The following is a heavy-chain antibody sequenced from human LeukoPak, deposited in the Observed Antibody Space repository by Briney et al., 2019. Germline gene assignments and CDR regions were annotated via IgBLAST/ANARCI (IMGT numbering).Heavy chain of an antibody. CDR2: ISSSSSYI. CDR3: ARELGNSCFDY. Sequence: GRSLRLSCAASGFTFDDYAMHWVRQAPGKGLEWVSSISSSSSYIYYADSVKGRFTISRDNAKNSLYLQMNSLRAEDTAVYYCARELGNSCFDYWGQGTLVTVSS. J-gene: IGHJ4*02. CDR1: GFTFDDYA. V-gene: IGHV3-21*01. D-gene: IGHD7-27*01.